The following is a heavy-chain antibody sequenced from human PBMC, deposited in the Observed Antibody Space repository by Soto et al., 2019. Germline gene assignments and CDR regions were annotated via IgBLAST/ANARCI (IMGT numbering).Heavy chain of an antibody. Sequence: QVQLQQWGAGLLKPSETLSLTCAVYGGSFSGYYWSWIRQPPGKGLEWIGEINHSGSTNYNPSLKSRVTISVDTSKDQFSLKLSSVTAADTAVYYCARDVEMATTRGAGYFDYWGQGTLVTVSS. J-gene: IGHJ4*02. CDR1: GGSFSGYY. V-gene: IGHV4-34*01. CDR2: INHSGST. D-gene: IGHD5-12*01. CDR3: ARDVEMATTRGAGYFDY.